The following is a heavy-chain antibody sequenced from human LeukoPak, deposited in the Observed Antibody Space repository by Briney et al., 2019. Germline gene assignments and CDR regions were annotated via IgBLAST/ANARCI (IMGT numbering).Heavy chain of an antibody. D-gene: IGHD2-2*02. J-gene: IGHJ1*01. V-gene: IGHV4-34*01. CDR1: GGSFSNYH. CDR2: INHSGST. Sequence: SETLSLTCAVYGGSFSNYHWSWIRQSPGKGLEWIGEINHSGSTNYNPSLKSRVTISVDTSKNQFSLKLSSVTAADTAVYYCARPYCCSTSCYTKARLQHWGQGTLVTVSS. CDR3: ARPYCCSTSCYTKARLQH.